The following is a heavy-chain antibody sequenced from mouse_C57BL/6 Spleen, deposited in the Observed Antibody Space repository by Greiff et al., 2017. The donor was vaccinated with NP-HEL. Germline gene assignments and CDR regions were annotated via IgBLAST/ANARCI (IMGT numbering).Heavy chain of an antibody. CDR1: GYAFSSSW. Sequence: QVQLQQSGPELVKPGASVKISCKASGYAFSSSWMNWVKQRPGKGLEWIGRIYPGDGDTNYNGKFKGKATLTADKSSSTAYMQLSSLTSEDSAVYFCARDPLLRDAYWGQGTLVTVSA. D-gene: IGHD2-1*01. CDR2: IYPGDGDT. J-gene: IGHJ3*01. V-gene: IGHV1-82*01. CDR3: ARDPLLRDAY.